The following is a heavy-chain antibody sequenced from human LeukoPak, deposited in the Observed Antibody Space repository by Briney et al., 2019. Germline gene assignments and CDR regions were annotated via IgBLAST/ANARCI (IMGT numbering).Heavy chain of an antibody. V-gene: IGHV4-34*01. CDR1: GFTFSSYS. D-gene: IGHD3/OR15-3a*01. CDR2: INHSGST. J-gene: IGHJ6*02. Sequence: PGGSLRLSSAASGFTFSSYSMNWIRQAPGKGLEWIREINHSGSTNYNPSLKSRVTISVDTSKNQFSLKLSSVTAADTAVYYCARGRERIFGRRNGMDVWGQGTTVTVSS. CDR3: ARGRERIFGRRNGMDV.